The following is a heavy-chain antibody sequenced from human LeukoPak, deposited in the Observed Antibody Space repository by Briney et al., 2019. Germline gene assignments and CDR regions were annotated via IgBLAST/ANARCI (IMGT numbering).Heavy chain of an antibody. V-gene: IGHV4-31*03. D-gene: IGHD3-22*01. CDR2: IYYSGST. CDR1: GGSISSGGYY. CDR3: AREKTTYYYDSSGDAFDI. Sequence: SETLSLTCTVSGGSISSGGYYWSWIRQHPGKGLEWIGYIYYSGSTYYNPSLKSRVTISVDTSKNQFSLKLSSVTAADTAVYYCAREKTTYYYDSSGDAFDIWGQGTMVTVSS. J-gene: IGHJ3*02.